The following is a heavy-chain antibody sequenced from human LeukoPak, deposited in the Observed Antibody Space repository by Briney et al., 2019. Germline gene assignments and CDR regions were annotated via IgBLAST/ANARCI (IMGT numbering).Heavy chain of an antibody. CDR3: ARVYYSRSYDYWYFDL. CDR1: GVSISSSNSY. V-gene: IGHV4-39*07. J-gene: IGHJ2*01. Sequence: SETLSLTCTVSGVSISSSNSYWGWIRQPPGKGLEWIGSIYYSGNTYYNASLKSQVSISIDTSKNQFSLKLRSVTAADTAVYYCARVYYSRSYDYWYFDLWGRGTRVSVS. D-gene: IGHD6-13*01. CDR2: IYYSGNT.